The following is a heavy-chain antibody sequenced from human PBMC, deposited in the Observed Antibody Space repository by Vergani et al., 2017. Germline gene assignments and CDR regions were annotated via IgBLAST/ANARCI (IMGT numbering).Heavy chain of an antibody. V-gene: IGHV4-59*01. J-gene: IGHJ3*02. CDR3: AREMATSPDAFDI. D-gene: IGHD5-24*01. Sequence: QVQLQESGPGLVKPSETLSLSCTVSGGSISSYYWSWIRQPPGKGLEWIGYIYYSGSTNYNPSLKSRVTISVDTSKNQFSLKLSSVTAADTAVYYCAREMATSPDAFDIWGQGTMVTVSS. CDR2: IYYSGST. CDR1: GGSISSYY.